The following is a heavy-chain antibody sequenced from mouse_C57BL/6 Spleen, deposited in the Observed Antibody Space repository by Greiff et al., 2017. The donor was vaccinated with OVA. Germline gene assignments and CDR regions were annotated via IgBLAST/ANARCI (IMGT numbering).Heavy chain of an antibody. CDR3: ARGNWSYAMDY. CDR1: GYTFTSYW. CDR2: IDPSDSET. V-gene: IGHV1-52*01. Sequence: QVQLQQPGAELVRPGSSVKLSCKASGYTFTSYWMHWVKQRPIQGLEWIGNIDPSDSETHYNQKFKDKATLTVDKSSSTAYMQLSSLTSEDSAVYDCARGNWSYAMDYWGQGTSVTVSS. J-gene: IGHJ4*01. D-gene: IGHD4-1*01.